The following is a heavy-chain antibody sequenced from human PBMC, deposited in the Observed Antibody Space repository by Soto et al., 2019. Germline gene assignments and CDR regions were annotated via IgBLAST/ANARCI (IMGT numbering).Heavy chain of an antibody. CDR2: ISAYNGNT. CDR1: GYTLTSHG. CDR3: ARGVHCGGDCYHDTFDI. D-gene: IGHD2-21*02. J-gene: IGHJ3*02. V-gene: IGHV1-18*01. Sequence: QIQLVQSGAEVKKPGASVRVSCRASGYTLTSHGINWMRQAPGQGHEWMGWISAYNGNTNYAQKLQGRVTMTTDTATSTTYMELKSLRSDDTALYYCARGVHCGGDCYHDTFDIWGQGTKVTVSS.